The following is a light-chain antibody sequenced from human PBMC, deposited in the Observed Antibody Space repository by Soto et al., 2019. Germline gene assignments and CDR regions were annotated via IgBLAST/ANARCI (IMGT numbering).Light chain of an antibody. CDR2: KDT. J-gene: IGLJ2*01. V-gene: IGLV3-25*03. CDR3: QSAESSVV. CDR1: ALPKQY. Sequence: SYELTQPPSVSVSPGQTARITCSGDALPKQYAYWYQQKPGQAPVLVIYKDTERPSGIPERFSGSSSGTTVTLTISGVQAENEADYYCQSAESSVVFGGGTKLTVL.